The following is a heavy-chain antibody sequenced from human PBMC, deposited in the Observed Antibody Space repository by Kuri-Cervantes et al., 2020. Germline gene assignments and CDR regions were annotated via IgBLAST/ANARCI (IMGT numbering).Heavy chain of an antibody. D-gene: IGHD4-17*01. J-gene: IGHJ3*02. CDR3: AKAAHYGDNNGIDI. V-gene: IGHV3-9*01. CDR1: GFTFDDYA. Sequence: GGSLRLSCAASGFTFDDYAMHWVRQAPGKGLEWVSGIGWNSGSIGYDDSVKGRFTISRDNPKNSLYLQMNSLRAEDTALYYCAKAAHYGDNNGIDIWGQGTMVTVSS. CDR2: IGWNSGSI.